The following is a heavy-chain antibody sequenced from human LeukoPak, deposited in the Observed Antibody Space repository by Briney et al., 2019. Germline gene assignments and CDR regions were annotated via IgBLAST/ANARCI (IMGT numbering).Heavy chain of an antibody. CDR1: GFTFSSYW. CDR2: IKQDGSEK. J-gene: IGHJ4*02. CDR3: ARDGLPEAYYYDSSGAELDY. V-gene: IGHV3-7*01. D-gene: IGHD3-22*01. Sequence: GGSLRLSCAASGFTFSSYWMSWVRQAPGKGLEWVANIKQDGSEKYYVDSVKGRFTISRDNAKNPLYLQMNSLRAEDTAVYYCARDGLPEAYYYDSSGAELDYWGQGTLVTVSS.